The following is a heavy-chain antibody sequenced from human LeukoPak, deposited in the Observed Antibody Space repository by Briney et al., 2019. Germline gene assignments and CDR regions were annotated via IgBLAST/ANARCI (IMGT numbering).Heavy chain of an antibody. Sequence: GGSLRLSCAASGFTLSSYAMPWVRQAPGKGLEWVALILYDGRIECYADTVKGRFTISRDISQNTLYLQMNGLRAEDTATYYCAREYGSGSSGGVDVWGQGTTVTVSS. V-gene: IGHV3-30*04. J-gene: IGHJ6*02. CDR2: ILYDGRIE. D-gene: IGHD3-10*01. CDR3: AREYGSGSSGGVDV. CDR1: GFTLSSYA.